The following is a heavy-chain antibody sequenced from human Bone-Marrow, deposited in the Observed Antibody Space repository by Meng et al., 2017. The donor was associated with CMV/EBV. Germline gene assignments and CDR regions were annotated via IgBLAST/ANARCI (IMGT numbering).Heavy chain of an antibody. CDR2: MSPTSGDA. Sequence: ASVKVSCKTSGYTFTSYDIIWVRQATGQGLEWMGWMSPTSGDAGYAQKFQGRVTLTRKTSTNTAYMELRSLRSDDTAVYYCARQYYDFWSGYYDAGDYYGMDVWGQGTTVTVSS. D-gene: IGHD3-3*01. CDR1: GYTFTSYD. J-gene: IGHJ6*02. V-gene: IGHV1-8*01. CDR3: ARQYYDFWSGYYDAGDYYGMDV.